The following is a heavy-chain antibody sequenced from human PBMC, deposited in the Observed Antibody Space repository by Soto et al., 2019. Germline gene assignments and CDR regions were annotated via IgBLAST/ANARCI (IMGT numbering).Heavy chain of an antibody. V-gene: IGHV3-33*01. CDR2: IWYDGSNK. Sequence: QPGGSLRLSCAASGFTFSSYGMHWVRQAPGKGLEWVAVIWYDGSNKYYADSVKGRFTISRDNSKNTLYLQMDSLRAEDTAVYYCARDYGGNSNLCDYWGQGTLVTVSS. CDR3: ARDYGGNSNLCDY. D-gene: IGHD4-17*01. J-gene: IGHJ4*02. CDR1: GFTFSSYG.